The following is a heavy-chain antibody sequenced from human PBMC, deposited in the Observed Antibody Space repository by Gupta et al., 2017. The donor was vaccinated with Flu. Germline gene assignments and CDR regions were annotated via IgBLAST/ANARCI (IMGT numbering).Heavy chain of an antibody. D-gene: IGHD3-3*01. CDR1: GFTFSDYY. CDR2: ISSSGSTI. Sequence: QVQLVESGGGLVKPGGSLRLSCAASGFTFSDYYMSWIRQAPGKGLEWVSYISSSGSTIYYADSVKGRFTISRDNAKNSLYLQMNSLRAEDTAVYYCAREHLTMYYDLRGYYYYGMDVWGQGTTVTVSS. V-gene: IGHV3-11*01. CDR3: AREHLTMYYDLRGYYYYGMDV. J-gene: IGHJ6*02.